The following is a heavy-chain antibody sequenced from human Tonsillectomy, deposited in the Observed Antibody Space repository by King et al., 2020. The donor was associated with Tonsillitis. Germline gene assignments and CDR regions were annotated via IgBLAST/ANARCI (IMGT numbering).Heavy chain of an antibody. J-gene: IGHJ6*02. CDR3: VKEIGGYFMPTYCMDV. Sequence: VQLVESGGGLVQPGRSLRLSCAASGFSFDDYALHWVRQAPGKGLEWVSGMSWNRGNIAYADSVRGRFTISRDNAKNSLFLQMNSLKTEDTGLYYCVKEIGGYFMPTYCMDVWGQGTTVIVSS. D-gene: IGHD2-15*01. V-gene: IGHV3-9*01. CDR1: GFSFDDYA. CDR2: MSWNRGNI.